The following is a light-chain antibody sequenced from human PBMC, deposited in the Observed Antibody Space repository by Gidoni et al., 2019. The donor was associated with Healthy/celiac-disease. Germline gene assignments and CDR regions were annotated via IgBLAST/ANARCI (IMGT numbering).Light chain of an antibody. CDR3: QAWDSSTVV. CDR2: QDS. V-gene: IGLV3-1*01. CDR1: KLGDKY. J-gene: IGLJ2*01. Sequence: SYELTQPPSVSGSPGQTASITCSGDKLGDKYACWYQQKPGQSPVLVIYQDSKRPSGIPERFSGSHSGNTATLTISGTQAMDEADYYCQAWDSSTVVFGGGTKLTVL.